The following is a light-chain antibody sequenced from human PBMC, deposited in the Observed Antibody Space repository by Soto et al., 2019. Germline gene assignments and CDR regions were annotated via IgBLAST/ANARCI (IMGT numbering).Light chain of an antibody. CDR3: QQSYSTPIT. CDR2: AAS. V-gene: IGKV1-39*01. J-gene: IGKJ5*01. Sequence: DIKMTQSPSSLSASVGDRVTITCRASQTISNYLAWYQQKPGKAPKLLIYAASSLQSGVPSRFSGSGSGTDFTLTISSLQPEDFATYYCQQSYSTPITFGQGTRLEIK. CDR1: QTISNY.